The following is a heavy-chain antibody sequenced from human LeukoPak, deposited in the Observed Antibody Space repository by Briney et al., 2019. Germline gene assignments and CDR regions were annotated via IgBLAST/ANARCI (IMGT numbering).Heavy chain of an antibody. CDR3: AREPSYYYGSGSPIYGMDV. Sequence: ASVKVSCKASGYTFTSYGISWVRQAPGQGLEWMGWISAFNGNTNYAQKLQGRVTMTTDTSTSTAYMELRSLRSDDTAVYYCAREPSYYYGSGSPIYGMDVWGQGTTVTVSS. J-gene: IGHJ6*02. V-gene: IGHV1-18*01. CDR2: ISAFNGNT. D-gene: IGHD3-10*01. CDR1: GYTFTSYG.